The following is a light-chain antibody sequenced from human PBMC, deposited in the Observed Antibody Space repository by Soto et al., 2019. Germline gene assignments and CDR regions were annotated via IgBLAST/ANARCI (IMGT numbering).Light chain of an antibody. CDR3: QSYDSSLSGVV. V-gene: IGLV1-40*01. CDR2: GNS. CDR1: SSNIGAGYD. J-gene: IGLJ2*01. Sequence: QSVLTQPPSVSGAPGQRVTISCTGSSSNIGAGYDVHWYQQLPGTAPKLLIYGNSNRPSGVPDRFSGSKSGTSASLAIAGLQAGYEADYYCQSYDSSLSGVVFGGGTKLTVL.